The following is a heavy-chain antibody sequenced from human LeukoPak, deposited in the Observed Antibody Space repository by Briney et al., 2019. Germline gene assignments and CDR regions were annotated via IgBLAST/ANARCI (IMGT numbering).Heavy chain of an antibody. J-gene: IGHJ4*02. D-gene: IGHD3-16*01. CDR1: GGSFSCYY. V-gene: IGHV4-34*01. Sequence: SETLSLTCAVYGGSFSCYYWRWIRQPPGKGLEWTGEINHSGSTNYNPSLKSRVTISVDTSKNQFSLKLSSVTAADTAVYYCASLRRGELYSLGYWGQGTLVTVSS. CDR3: ASLRRGELYSLGY. CDR2: INHSGST.